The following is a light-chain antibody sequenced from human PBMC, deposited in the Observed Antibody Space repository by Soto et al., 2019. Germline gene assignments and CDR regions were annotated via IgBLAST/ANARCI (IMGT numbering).Light chain of an antibody. J-gene: IGKJ5*01. Sequence: IRFTQSPSFVSASVGDRETITCRPSQGTGSYLAWFQQKPGRAPKLLIYGASTLQSGVPAMFSGSGSGTDFTLTISNLQPEDFATYYCQQLNAYPLTFGHGTRLEI. CDR1: QGTGSY. CDR3: QQLNAYPLT. CDR2: GAS. V-gene: IGKV1-9*01.